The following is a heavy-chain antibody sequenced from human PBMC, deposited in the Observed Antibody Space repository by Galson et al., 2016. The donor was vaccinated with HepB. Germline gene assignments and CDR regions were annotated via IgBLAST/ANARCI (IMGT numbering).Heavy chain of an antibody. CDR2: IDIDRSGI. J-gene: IGHJ5*02. CDR3: IRDWRNGAYDR. CDR1: GFIFSSFW. V-gene: IGHV3-74*01. Sequence: SLRLSCAVSGFIFSSFWMHWVRQAPGKGLVWVARIDIDRSGIRYAESVKGRFTISRDNAKNTLYLQMDSLRVDDTAVYYCIRDWRNGAYDRWGQGNLVTVAS. D-gene: IGHD2-8*01.